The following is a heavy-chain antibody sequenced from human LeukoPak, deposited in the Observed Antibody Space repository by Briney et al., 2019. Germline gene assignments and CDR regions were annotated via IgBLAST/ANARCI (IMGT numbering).Heavy chain of an antibody. CDR3: VRDVYGGSWFDP. V-gene: IGHV3-74*01. J-gene: IGHJ5*02. CDR2: INSDESST. Sequence: GGSLRLSCAASGFTFSNYWMHWVRQAPGKGLVWVSRINSDESSTSYADSVKGRFTISRDNAKNTLYQQMSSLRVEDTAVFYCVRDVYGGSWFDPWGQGALVTVSS. D-gene: IGHD4-23*01. CDR1: GFTFSNYW.